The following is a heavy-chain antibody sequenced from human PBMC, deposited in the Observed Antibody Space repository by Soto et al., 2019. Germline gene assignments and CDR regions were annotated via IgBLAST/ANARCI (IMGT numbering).Heavy chain of an antibody. CDR1: GGRFSSYP. D-gene: IGHD6-13*01. Sequence: SGKVSCKVCGGRFSSYPRTWARQAPEQGLEWMGGIIPMFNTPKYAQKFQGRVTISAVESTSTVYMELKSLRSDDTAVYYCARSRRVNRLYYYGMDVWGQGTTVTVSS. CDR3: ARSRRVNRLYYYGMDV. CDR2: IIPMFNTP. V-gene: IGHV1-69*01. J-gene: IGHJ6*02.